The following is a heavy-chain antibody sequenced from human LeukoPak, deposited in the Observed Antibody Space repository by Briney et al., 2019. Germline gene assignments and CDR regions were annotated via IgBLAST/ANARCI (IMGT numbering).Heavy chain of an antibody. CDR2: INHSGST. CDR3: ERGGYDSSGSYYVD. Sequence: SETLSLTCAVYGGSFSGYYWSWIRQPPGKGLEWIGEINHSGSTNYNPSLKSRVTISVDTSKNQFSLKLSSVTAADTAVYYCERGGYDSSGSYYVDWGQGTLVTVSS. CDR1: GGSFSGYY. V-gene: IGHV4-34*01. D-gene: IGHD3-22*01. J-gene: IGHJ4*02.